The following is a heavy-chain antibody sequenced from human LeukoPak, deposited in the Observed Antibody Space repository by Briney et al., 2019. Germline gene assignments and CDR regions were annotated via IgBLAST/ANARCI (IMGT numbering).Heavy chain of an antibody. CDR1: Y. CDR3: ARAIASSGSRLFDY. D-gene: IGHD3-10*01. V-gene: IGHV4-30-4*08. CDR2: IYYSGST. Sequence: YMTWVRQPPGKGLEWIGYIYYSGSTYYNPSLKSRVTISLDTSKNQFSLRLTSVTAADTAVYYCARAIASSGSRLFDYWGQGTLVTVSS. J-gene: IGHJ4*02.